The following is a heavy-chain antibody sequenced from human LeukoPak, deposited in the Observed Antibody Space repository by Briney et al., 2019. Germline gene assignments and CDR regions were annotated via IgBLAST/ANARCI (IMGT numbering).Heavy chain of an antibody. CDR2: IYYSGST. D-gene: IGHD6-13*01. Sequence: SETLSLTCTVSGGSISSYYWIWIRQPPGKGLEWIGYIYYSGSTNYNPSLKSRVTISVDTSKNQFSLKLSSVTAADTAVYYCAKAPGIAAAGPWFDPWGQGTLVTVSS. V-gene: IGHV4-59*01. CDR3: AKAPGIAAAGPWFDP. CDR1: GGSISSYY. J-gene: IGHJ5*02.